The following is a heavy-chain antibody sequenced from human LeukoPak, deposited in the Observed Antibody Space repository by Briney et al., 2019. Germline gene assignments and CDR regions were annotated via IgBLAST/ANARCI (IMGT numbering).Heavy chain of an antibody. CDR2: IKQDGSEK. V-gene: IGHV3-7*01. J-gene: IGHJ4*02. Sequence: GGSLRLSCAASGFTFSSYWMSWVRQAPGKGLEWVANIKQDGSEKYYVDSVKGRFTISRDNAKNSLYLQMNSLRAEDTAVYDCARAGQRATSVYGYWGQGTLVTVSS. CDR1: GFTFSSYW. D-gene: IGHD1-26*01. CDR3: ARAGQRATSVYGY.